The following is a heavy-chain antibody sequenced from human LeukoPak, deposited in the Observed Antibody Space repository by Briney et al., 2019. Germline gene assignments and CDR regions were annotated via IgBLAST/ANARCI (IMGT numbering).Heavy chain of an antibody. Sequence: SVKVSCKASGYTFSGYYMHWVRQAPGQGLEWMGGIIPIFGTANYAQKFQGRVTITADESTSTAYMELSSLRSEDTAVYYCATLDPVLRYFDWLSKPDAFDIWGQGTMVTVSS. CDR1: GYTFSGYY. J-gene: IGHJ3*02. CDR2: IIPIFGTA. D-gene: IGHD3-9*01. CDR3: ATLDPVLRYFDWLSKPDAFDI. V-gene: IGHV1-69*13.